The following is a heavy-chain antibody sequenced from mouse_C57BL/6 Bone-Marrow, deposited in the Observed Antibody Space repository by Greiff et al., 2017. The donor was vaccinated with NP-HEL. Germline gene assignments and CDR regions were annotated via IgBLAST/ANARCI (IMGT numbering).Heavy chain of an antibody. V-gene: IGHV5-12*01. Sequence: EVKLMESGGGLVQPGGSLKLSCAASGFTFSDYYMYWVRQTPEKRLEWVAYISNGGGSTYYPDTVKGRFTISRDNAKNTLYLQMRRLKSEDTAMYYCERPGLRTWFAYWGQGTLVTVSA. CDR2: ISNGGGST. CDR3: ERPGLRTWFAY. D-gene: IGHD2-4*01. J-gene: IGHJ3*01. CDR1: GFTFSDYY.